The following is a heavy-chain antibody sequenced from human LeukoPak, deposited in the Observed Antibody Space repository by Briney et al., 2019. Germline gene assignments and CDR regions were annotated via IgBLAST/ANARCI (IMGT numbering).Heavy chain of an antibody. V-gene: IGHV3-53*01. CDR3: ARESTSHERGFDP. Sequence: GGSLRLSCAASGFTVSSNYMSWVRQAPGKGLEWVSVIYSGGSTYYADSVKGRFTISRDNSRNTLYLQMNSLRAEDTAVCYCARESTSHERGFDPWGQGTLVTVSS. J-gene: IGHJ5*02. D-gene: IGHD2-2*01. CDR2: IYSGGST. CDR1: GFTVSSNY.